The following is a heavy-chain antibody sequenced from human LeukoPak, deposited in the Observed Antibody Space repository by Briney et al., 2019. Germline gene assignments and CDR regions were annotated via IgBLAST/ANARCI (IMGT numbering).Heavy chain of an antibody. CDR1: GFTFSSYW. CDR2: INSDGSST. D-gene: IGHD6-13*01. V-gene: IGHV3-74*01. J-gene: IGHJ6*02. CDR3: AREGVWRQQLADYYYGMDV. Sequence: PGGSLRLSCAASGFTFSSYWMHWVRHAPGKGLVWVSRINSDGSSTSYADSVKGRFTISRDNAKNTLYLQMNSLRAEDTAVYYCAREGVWRQQLADYYYGMDVWGQGTTVTVSS.